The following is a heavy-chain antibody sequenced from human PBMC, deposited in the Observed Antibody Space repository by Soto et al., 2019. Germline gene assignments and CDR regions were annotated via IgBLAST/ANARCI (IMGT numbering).Heavy chain of an antibody. J-gene: IGHJ4*02. CDR3: ASTPALHYYDSSGPDY. CDR2: IYYSGST. D-gene: IGHD3-22*01. Sequence: TSETLSLTCTVSGGSISSGGYYWSWIRQHPGKGLEWTGYIYYSGSTYYNPSLKSRVTISVDTSKNQFSLKLSSVTAADTAVYYCASTPALHYYDSSGPDYWGQGTLVTVSS. CDR1: GGSISSGGYY. V-gene: IGHV4-31*03.